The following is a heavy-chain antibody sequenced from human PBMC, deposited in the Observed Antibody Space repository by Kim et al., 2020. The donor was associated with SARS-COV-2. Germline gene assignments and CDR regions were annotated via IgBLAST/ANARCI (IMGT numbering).Heavy chain of an antibody. D-gene: IGHD6-6*01. J-gene: IGHJ6*02. V-gene: IGHV5-10-1*01. CDR2: IDPSDSYT. CDR3: ATPGIAARQNYYYGMDV. Sequence: GESLKISCKGSGYSFTSYWISWVRQMPGKGLEWMGRIDPSDSYTNYSPSFQGHVTISADKSISTAYLQWSSLKASDTAMYYCATPGIAARQNYYYGMDVWGQGTTVTVSS. CDR1: GYSFTSYW.